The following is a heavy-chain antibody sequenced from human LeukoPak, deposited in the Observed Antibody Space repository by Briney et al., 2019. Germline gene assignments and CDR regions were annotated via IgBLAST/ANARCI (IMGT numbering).Heavy chain of an antibody. V-gene: IGHV1-46*01. J-gene: IGHJ6*03. Sequence: ASVKVSCKASGYTFTSYYMHWVRQAPGQGLEWMGIINPSGGSTSYAQKFQGRVTMTRDTSTSTVYMELSSLRSEDTAVYYCARDGYYYDSSGYYYHYYYCMDVWGKGTTVTVSS. D-gene: IGHD3-22*01. CDR1: GYTFTSYY. CDR2: INPSGGST. CDR3: ARDGYYYDSSGYYYHYYYCMDV.